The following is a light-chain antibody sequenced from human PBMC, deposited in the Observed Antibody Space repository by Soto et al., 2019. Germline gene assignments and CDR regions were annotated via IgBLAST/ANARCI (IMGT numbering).Light chain of an antibody. CDR1: QSISSW. V-gene: IGKV1-5*03. CDR2: KAS. J-gene: IGKJ1*01. Sequence: IQMPQSPSTLSASVGDRVTITCRASQSISSWLAWYQQKPGKAPKLLINKASSLESGVPSRFSGSGSGTEFTLTISSLQPDDFATYYCQQYKSHRRTFGQGTKVDIK. CDR3: QQYKSHRRT.